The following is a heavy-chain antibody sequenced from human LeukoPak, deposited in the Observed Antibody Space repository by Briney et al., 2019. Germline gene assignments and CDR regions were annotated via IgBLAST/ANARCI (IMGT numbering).Heavy chain of an antibody. J-gene: IGHJ3*02. CDR3: ARGMITFGGVIVIAGDAFDI. CDR1: GFTFSDYY. V-gene: IGHV3-11*04. Sequence: KSGGSLKLSCAASGFTFSDYYMSWIRQAPGKGLEWVSYISGSGSTIYYADSVKGRFTISRDNAKNSLYLQMNSLRAEDTAVYYCARGMITFGGVIVIAGDAFDIWGQGTMVTVSS. CDR2: ISGSGSTI. D-gene: IGHD3-16*02.